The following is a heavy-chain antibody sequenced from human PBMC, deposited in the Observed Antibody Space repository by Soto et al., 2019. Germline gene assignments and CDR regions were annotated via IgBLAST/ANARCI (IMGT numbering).Heavy chain of an antibody. J-gene: IGHJ6*03. CDR2: ISNSGVTD. Sequence: GGSLRLSCAASRFTFSDYYMSWIRQAPGKGLEWLSYISNSGVTDYYADSVKGRFTISRDNAKNSLYLQMNSLRAEDTAVYYCARVGRWFGDNVSSYYYYYMDVWGTGTTVTVSS. V-gene: IGHV3-11*01. CDR1: RFTFSDYY. CDR3: ARVGRWFGDNVSSYYYYYMDV. D-gene: IGHD3-10*01.